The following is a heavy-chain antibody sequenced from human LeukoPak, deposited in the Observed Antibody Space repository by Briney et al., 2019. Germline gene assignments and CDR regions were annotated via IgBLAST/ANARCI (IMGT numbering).Heavy chain of an antibody. CDR2: IWYDGSNK. D-gene: IGHD3-10*01. CDR1: GFTFSNYG. J-gene: IGHJ4*02. V-gene: IGHV3-33*01. Sequence: GRSLRLSCAASGFTFSNYGMHWVRQAPGKALEWVAVIWYDGSNKYYADSVKGRFTISRDNSKNALYLQMNSLRADDTAVYHCARGYGSGSYPIDYWGQGTLVTVSS. CDR3: ARGYGSGSYPIDY.